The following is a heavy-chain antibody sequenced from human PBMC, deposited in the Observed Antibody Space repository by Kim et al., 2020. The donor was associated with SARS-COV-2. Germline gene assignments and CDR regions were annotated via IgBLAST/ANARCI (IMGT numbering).Heavy chain of an antibody. V-gene: IGHV4-4*07. D-gene: IGHD7-27*01. Sequence: SETLSLTCTVSGGSISGHYLSWIRQPAGKGLDWIGRIYTSGGTVYNPSFKSRVTMSVDTSKNQISLKLNSVTAADTAVYYCTRDKGVTGEDRFDPWGQGT. J-gene: IGHJ5*02. CDR2: IYTSGGT. CDR3: TRDKGVTGEDRFDP. CDR1: GGSISGHY.